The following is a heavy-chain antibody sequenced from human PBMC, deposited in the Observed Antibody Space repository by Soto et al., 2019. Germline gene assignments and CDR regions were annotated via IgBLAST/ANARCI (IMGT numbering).Heavy chain of an antibody. V-gene: IGHV3-15*01. D-gene: IGHD2-21*01. Sequence: GGSLRLSCAASGFTFSNAWMSWVRQAPGKGLEWVGRIKSKTDGGTTDYAAPGKGRFTSSRDDSKNTLYLQMNSLKTKDIAVYYCTTEAEVVDYSLDYYYGLDVWGQGTKVTVSS. CDR1: GFTFSNAW. CDR3: TTEAEVVDYSLDYYYGLDV. CDR2: IKSKTDGGTT. J-gene: IGHJ6*02.